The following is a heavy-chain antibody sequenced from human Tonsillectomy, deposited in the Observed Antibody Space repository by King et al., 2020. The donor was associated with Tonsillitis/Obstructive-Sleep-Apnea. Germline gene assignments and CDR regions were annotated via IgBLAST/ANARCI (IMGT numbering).Heavy chain of an antibody. D-gene: IGHD2-2*01. Sequence: VQLVESGGGLVKPGGSLSLSCAASGFTFSSYSMNWVRQAPGKGLEWVSSISSSGSYIYYADSVKGRFTISRDNAKNSLYLQMNSLRAEDTALYYCARDYCSSTSCYEDYYYYYGMDVWGQGTTVTVSS. CDR2: ISSSGSYI. CDR1: GFTFSSYS. V-gene: IGHV3-21*01. J-gene: IGHJ6*02. CDR3: ARDYCSSTSCYEDYYYYYGMDV.